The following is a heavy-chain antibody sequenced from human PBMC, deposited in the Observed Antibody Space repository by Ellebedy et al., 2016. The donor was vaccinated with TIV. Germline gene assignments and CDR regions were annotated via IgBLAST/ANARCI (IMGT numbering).Heavy chain of an antibody. CDR1: GFTVSSNY. V-gene: IGHV3-53*05. J-gene: IGHJ4*02. CDR3: ARDRGGYLFDY. Sequence: PGGSLRLSCAASGFTVSSNYMSWVRQAPGKGLEWVSVIYSGGSTYYADSVKGRFTISRDNSKNTLYLQMNSLRAEDTAVYYCARDRGGYLFDYWGQGTLVTVSS. D-gene: IGHD1-26*01. CDR2: IYSGGST.